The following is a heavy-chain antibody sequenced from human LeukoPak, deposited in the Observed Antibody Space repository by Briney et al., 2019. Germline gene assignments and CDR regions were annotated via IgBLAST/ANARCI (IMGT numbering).Heavy chain of an antibody. CDR3: AKEGYYDFWSGYRHPFDY. D-gene: IGHD3-3*01. CDR1: GFTFSSYG. V-gene: IGHV3-30*02. J-gene: IGHJ4*02. Sequence: GGSLRLSCAASGFTFSSYGMHWVRQAPGKGLEWVAFIRYDGSNKYYADSVKGRFTISRDNSNNTLYLQMNSLRAEDTAVYYCAKEGYYDFWSGYRHPFDYWGQGTLVTVSS. CDR2: IRYDGSNK.